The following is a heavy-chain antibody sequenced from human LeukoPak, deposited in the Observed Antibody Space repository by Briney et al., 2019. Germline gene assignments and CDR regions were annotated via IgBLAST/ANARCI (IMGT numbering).Heavy chain of an antibody. CDR1: GFTFSSYA. CDR3: AKDSRMMTFGGAVDC. Sequence: GGSLRLSCAASGFTFSSYAMSWVRQAPGKGLEWVSAISGSGGSTYYADSVKGRFTISRDNSRNTLYLQMNSLRAEDTAVYYCAKDSRMMTFGGAVDCWGQGTLVTVSS. V-gene: IGHV3-23*01. D-gene: IGHD3-16*01. CDR2: ISGSGGST. J-gene: IGHJ4*02.